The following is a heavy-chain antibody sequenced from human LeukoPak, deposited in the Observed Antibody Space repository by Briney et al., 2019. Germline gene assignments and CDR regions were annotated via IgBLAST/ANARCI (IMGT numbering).Heavy chain of an antibody. CDR1: GGSISSGGYS. CDR2: ISHSGST. J-gene: IGHJ2*01. CDR3: ARYSSTWPYWYFDL. D-gene: IGHD6-6*01. V-gene: IGHV4-30-2*01. Sequence: KPSETLCLTCAVSGGSISSGGYSWSWIRQPAGKGLEWIGYISHSGSTYYSPSLKSRVTISVDRSKNQFSLKLTSVTAADTAVYYCARYSSTWPYWYFDLWGRGTLVTVSS.